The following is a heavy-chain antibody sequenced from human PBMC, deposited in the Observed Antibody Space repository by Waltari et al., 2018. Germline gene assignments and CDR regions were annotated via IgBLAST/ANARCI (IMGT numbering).Heavy chain of an antibody. D-gene: IGHD3-10*01. CDR2: IGGTHSNI. CDR1: GSGFSDPA. V-gene: IGHV3-21*03. Sequence: EERLVAPGGGLVKPGGSLRLARVASGSGFSDPALNWVRPAPGTGLEWLSSIGGTHSNIFYAESVRGRLTVSRDNSKDSLYLEMSNVRAEDTGLYYCTSDLYGSGGDWFDPWGQGTLVTVSS. J-gene: IGHJ5*02. CDR3: TSDLYGSGGDWFDP.